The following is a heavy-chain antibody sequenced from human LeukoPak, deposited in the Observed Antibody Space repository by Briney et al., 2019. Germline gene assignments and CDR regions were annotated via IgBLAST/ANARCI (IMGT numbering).Heavy chain of an antibody. V-gene: IGHV3-23*01. Sequence: GGSLRLSCAASGFTFSSYAMSWVRQPPGKGLEWVSVISGSGGSTYYADSVKGRFTISRDNSKNTLYLQMNSLRAEDTAVYYCARGDSSGYYIDYWGQGTLVTVSS. CDR1: GFTFSSYA. CDR3: ARGDSSGYYIDY. CDR2: ISGSGGST. J-gene: IGHJ4*02. D-gene: IGHD3-22*01.